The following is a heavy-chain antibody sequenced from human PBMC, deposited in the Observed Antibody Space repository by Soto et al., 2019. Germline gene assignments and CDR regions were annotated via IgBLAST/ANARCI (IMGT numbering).Heavy chain of an antibody. CDR1: GGSISSYY. D-gene: IGHD2-2*01. CDR2: IYYSGST. Sequence: QVQLQESGPGLVKPSETLSLTCTVSGGSISSYYWSWIRQPPGKGLEWIGYIYYSGSTNYNPSLKSRVTISVDTSKSQFSRKLSSVTAADTAVYYCARERGRGGYCSSTSCYGPTGGPPYGMDVWGQGTTVTVSS. J-gene: IGHJ6*02. CDR3: ARERGRGGYCSSTSCYGPTGGPPYGMDV. V-gene: IGHV4-59*01.